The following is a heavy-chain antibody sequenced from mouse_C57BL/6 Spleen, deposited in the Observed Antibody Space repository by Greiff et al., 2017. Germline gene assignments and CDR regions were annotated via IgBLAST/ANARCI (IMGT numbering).Heavy chain of an antibody. Sequence: EVQRVESGPELVKPGASVKISCKASGYSFTDYNMNWVKQSPGKGLEWIGVINPNYGTTSYNQKFKGKATLTVDKSSSAAYMQLNSLTSEDSAVYYCARWELKGAMDYWGQGTSVTVSS. CDR2: INPNYGTT. J-gene: IGHJ4*01. CDR1: GYSFTDYN. CDR3: ARWELKGAMDY. D-gene: IGHD4-1*01. V-gene: IGHV1-39*01.